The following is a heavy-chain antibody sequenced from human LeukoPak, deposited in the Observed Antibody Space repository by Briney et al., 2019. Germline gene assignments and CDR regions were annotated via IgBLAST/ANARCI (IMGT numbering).Heavy chain of an antibody. D-gene: IGHD3-3*01. CDR2: IYYSGST. CDR3: AREFGLRFLEAFDY. J-gene: IGHJ4*02. CDR1: GGSISSNSYY. V-gene: IGHV4-39*07. Sequence: PSETLSLTCIVSGGSISSNSYYWGWIRQPPGKGLEWIGSIYYSGSTYYSPSLKSRVTISVDTSKNQFSLKLSSVTAADTAVYYCAREFGLRFLEAFDYWGQGTLVTVSS.